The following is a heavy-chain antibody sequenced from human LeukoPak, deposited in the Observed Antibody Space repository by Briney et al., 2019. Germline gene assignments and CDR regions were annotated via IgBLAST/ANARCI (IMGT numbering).Heavy chain of an antibody. V-gene: IGHV1-18*01. CDR1: VYTFTSYG. D-gene: IGHD6-19*01. CDR3: ARDPSSGWFTPPGVCDY. CDR2: ISAYNGNT. J-gene: IGHJ4*02. Sequence: ASVKVSCKASVYTFTSYGISWVRQAPGQGLEWMGWISAYNGNTNYAQKLQGRVTMTTDTSTSTAYMELRSLRSDDTAVYYCARDPSSGWFTPPGVCDYWGQGTLVTVSS.